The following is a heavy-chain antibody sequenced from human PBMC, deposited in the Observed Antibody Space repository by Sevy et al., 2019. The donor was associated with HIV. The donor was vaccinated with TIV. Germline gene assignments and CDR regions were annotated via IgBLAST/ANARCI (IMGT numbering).Heavy chain of an antibody. CDR1: GYTLSELS. D-gene: IGHD2-15*01. Sequence: ASVKVSCKVSGYTLSELSIHWVRQAPGKGLEWMGRFDPEDGETIYAQKFQGRVTLTEDTSTDTAYMELRSLKTEDTAVYYCATTREYYEDSGGYLDFWGQGTLVTVSS. V-gene: IGHV1-24*01. CDR3: ATTREYYEDSGGYLDF. J-gene: IGHJ4*02. CDR2: FDPEDGET.